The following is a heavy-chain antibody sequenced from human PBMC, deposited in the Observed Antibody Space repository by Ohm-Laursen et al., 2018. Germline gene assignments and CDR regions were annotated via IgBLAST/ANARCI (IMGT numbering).Heavy chain of an antibody. V-gene: IGHV4-59*07. D-gene: IGHD5-18*01. CDR1: GGSISSYY. CDR3: ASGHNYGYDNYYYGMDV. J-gene: IGHJ6*02. Sequence: DTLSLTCAVSGGSISSYYWSWIRQPPGKGLEWIGYIYYSGSTKYNPFFNSRVTISVDTSKNQFSLNLRSVTTADTAVYYCASGHNYGYDNYYYGMDVWGQGTTVTVSS. CDR2: IYYSGST.